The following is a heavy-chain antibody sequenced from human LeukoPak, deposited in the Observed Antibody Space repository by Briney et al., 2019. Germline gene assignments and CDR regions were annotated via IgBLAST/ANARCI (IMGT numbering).Heavy chain of an antibody. J-gene: IGHJ5*02. Sequence: ASVKVSCKASGYTFTSYAMHWVRQAPGQRLEWMGWINAGNGNTKYSQKFQGRVTITRDTSASTAYMELSSLRSEDTAVYCCARDRSQWLGNWFDPWGQGTLVTVSS. CDR3: ARDRSQWLGNWFDP. CDR1: GYTFTSYA. V-gene: IGHV1-3*01. D-gene: IGHD6-19*01. CDR2: INAGNGNT.